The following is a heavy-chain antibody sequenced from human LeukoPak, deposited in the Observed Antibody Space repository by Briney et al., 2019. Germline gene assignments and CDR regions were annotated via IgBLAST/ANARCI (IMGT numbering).Heavy chain of an antibody. CDR3: ASLRGSSGRGALYY. CDR2: IYYSGST. V-gene: IGHV4-30-4*08. J-gene: IGHJ4*02. D-gene: IGHD2-15*01. Sequence: SQTLSLTCTVSGGSISSGAFYWSWIRQRPGKGLEWIGYIYYSGSTHSNPSLKSRVTISIDTSKNQFSLKLSSVTAADTAVYYCASLRGSSGRGALYYWGQGTLVTVSS. CDR1: GGSISSGAFY.